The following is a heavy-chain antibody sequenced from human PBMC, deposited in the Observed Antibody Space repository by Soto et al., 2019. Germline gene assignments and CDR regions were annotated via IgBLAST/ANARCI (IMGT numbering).Heavy chain of an antibody. CDR1: GYSISSGYY. CDR3: ARDDRDIAAAHY. D-gene: IGHD6-13*01. V-gene: IGHV4-38-2*02. J-gene: IGHJ4*02. Sequence: SETLSLTCAVSGYSISSGYYWGWIRQPPGKGLEWIGSIYHSGSTYYNPSLKSRVTISVDTSKNQFSLKLSSVTAADTAVYYCARDDRDIAAAHYWGQGTMVTVYS. CDR2: IYHSGST.